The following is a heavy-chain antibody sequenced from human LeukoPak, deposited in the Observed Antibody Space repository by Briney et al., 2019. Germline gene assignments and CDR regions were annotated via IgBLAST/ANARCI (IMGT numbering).Heavy chain of an antibody. J-gene: IGHJ4*02. V-gene: IGHV4-4*09. CDR3: AATHVTSYYYDSSNLVDY. CDR1: GGSISSYY. D-gene: IGHD3-22*01. CDR2: IYTSGST. Sequence: SETLSLTCTISGGSISSYYWSWIRQPPGKGLEWIGYIYTSGSTNYNPSLKSRVTISVDTSKNQFSLKLSSVTAADTAVYYCAATHVTSYYYDSSNLVDYWGQGTLVTVSS.